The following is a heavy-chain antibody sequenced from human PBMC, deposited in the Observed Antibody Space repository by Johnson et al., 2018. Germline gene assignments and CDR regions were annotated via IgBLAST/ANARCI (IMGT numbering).Heavy chain of an antibody. CDR1: GFTFSSYG. CDR3: AKNRIGWTYYYYYGMDV. Sequence: QVQLVQSGGGVVQPGRSLRLSCAASGFTFSSYGMHWVRQAPGKGLGWVAGISYAGSNKYYEESVKGRFTISRDNSKNTLYLQMNSLRAEDTAVYYFAKNRIGWTYYYYYGMDVWGQGTTVTVSS. CDR2: ISYAGSNK. D-gene: IGHD2-15*01. J-gene: IGHJ6*02. V-gene: IGHV3-30*18.